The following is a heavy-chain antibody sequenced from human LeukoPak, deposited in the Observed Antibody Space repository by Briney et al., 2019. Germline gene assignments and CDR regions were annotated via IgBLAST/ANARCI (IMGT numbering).Heavy chain of an antibody. J-gene: IGHJ3*02. Sequence: ASVKVSCKASGYTLTSYGISWVRQAPGQGLEWMGWISAYNGNTNYAQKLQGRVTMTTDTSTSTAYMELRSLRSDDTAVYYCARDSGSYYAFDAFDIWGQGTMVTVSS. CDR2: ISAYNGNT. CDR3: ARDSGSYYAFDAFDI. V-gene: IGHV1-18*01. CDR1: GYTLTSYG. D-gene: IGHD1-26*01.